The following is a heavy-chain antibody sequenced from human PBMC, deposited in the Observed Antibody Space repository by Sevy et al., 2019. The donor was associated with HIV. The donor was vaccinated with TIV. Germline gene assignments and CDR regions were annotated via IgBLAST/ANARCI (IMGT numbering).Heavy chain of an antibody. V-gene: IGHV4-39*02. CDR3: AREAGGYDYDYGMDV. J-gene: IGHJ6*02. CDR1: GGSITSSSYY. Sequence: SETLSLTCTVSGGSITSSSYYWGWIRQPPGKGLEWIGSIYYSGTTYYNPSLKSRVTISVHTSKNQFSLKLNSVTAADTAIYYCAREAGGYDYDYGMDVWGQGTTVTVSS. CDR2: IYYSGTT. D-gene: IGHD5-12*01.